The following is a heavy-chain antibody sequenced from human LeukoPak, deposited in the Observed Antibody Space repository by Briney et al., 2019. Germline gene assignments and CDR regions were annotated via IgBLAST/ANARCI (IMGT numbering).Heavy chain of an antibody. Sequence: ASVKVSCKASGGTFSSYAISWVRQAPGQGLEWMGWINPNSGGTNYAQKFQGWVTMTRDTSISTAYMELSRLRSDDTAVYYCARPIVGATIGDAFDIWGQGTMVTVSS. CDR2: INPNSGGT. D-gene: IGHD1-26*01. V-gene: IGHV1-2*04. J-gene: IGHJ3*02. CDR1: GGTFSSYA. CDR3: ARPIVGATIGDAFDI.